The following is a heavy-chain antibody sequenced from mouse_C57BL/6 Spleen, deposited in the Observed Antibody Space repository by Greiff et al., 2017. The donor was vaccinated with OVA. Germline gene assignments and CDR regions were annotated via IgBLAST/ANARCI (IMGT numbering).Heavy chain of an antibody. V-gene: IGHV1-26*01. D-gene: IGHD1-3*01. Sequence: EVQLQQSGPELVKPGASVKISCKASGYTFTDYYMNWVKQSHGKSLEWIGDINPNNGGTSYNQKFKGKATVTVNKSSSTAYMELRSLTSEDSAVYYCARLYSGDAMDYWGQGTSVTVSA. CDR2: INPNNGGT. J-gene: IGHJ4*01. CDR3: ARLYSGDAMDY. CDR1: GYTFTDYY.